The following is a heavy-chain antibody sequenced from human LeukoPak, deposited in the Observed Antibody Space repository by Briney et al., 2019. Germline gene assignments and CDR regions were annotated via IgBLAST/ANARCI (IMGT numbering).Heavy chain of an antibody. D-gene: IGHD2-15*01. CDR2: IWYDGSNK. V-gene: IGHV3-33*01. J-gene: IGHJ6*02. Sequence: PGRSLRLSCAASGFTFSSYGTHWVRQAPGKGLEWVAVIWYDGSNKYYADSVKGRFTISRDNSKTTLYLQMNSLRAEDTAVYYCARDLSTRYCSGASCYPHYYYGMDVWGQGTTVTVSS. CDR1: GFTFSSYG. CDR3: ARDLSTRYCSGASCYPHYYYGMDV.